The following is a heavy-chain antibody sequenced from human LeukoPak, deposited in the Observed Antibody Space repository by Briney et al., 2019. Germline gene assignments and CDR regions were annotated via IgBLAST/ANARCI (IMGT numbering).Heavy chain of an antibody. Sequence: SVKVSCKASGGTFSSYAISWVRQAPGQGLEWMGRIIPIFGTANYAQKFQGRVTITTDQSTSTAYMELSSLRSEDTAVYYCAREEQRITMIGVPIQGEWFDPWGQGTLVTVSS. J-gene: IGHJ5*02. CDR3: AREEQRITMIGVPIQGEWFDP. D-gene: IGHD3-22*01. V-gene: IGHV1-69*05. CDR1: GGTFSSYA. CDR2: IIPIFGTA.